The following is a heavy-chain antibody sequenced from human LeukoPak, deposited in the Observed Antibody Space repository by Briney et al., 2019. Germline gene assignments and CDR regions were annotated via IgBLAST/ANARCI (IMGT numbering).Heavy chain of an antibody. J-gene: IGHJ4*02. D-gene: IGHD3-10*01. V-gene: IGHV4-59*01. CDR3: ARDRAHFGSGSDY. Sequence: PSETLSLTCTVSGGSISSYYWSWIRQPPGKGLEWIGYIFYIGSTNYNPSLKSRVTISADTSKNQISLKLSSVTAADTAVYYCARDRAHFGSGSDYWGQGALVTVSS. CDR2: IFYIGST. CDR1: GGSISSYY.